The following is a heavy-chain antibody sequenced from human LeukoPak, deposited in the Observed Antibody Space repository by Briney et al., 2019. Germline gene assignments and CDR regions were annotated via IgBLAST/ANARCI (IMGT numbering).Heavy chain of an antibody. J-gene: IGHJ6*02. V-gene: IGHV3-7*01. Sequence: PGGSLRLSCAASGFTFSSYWMSWVRQAPGKGLEWVANIKQDGSEKYYVDSVKGRFTISRDNAKNSLYLQMNSLRAEDTAVYYCARDTQPYGSGSEVPNYYYYGMDVWGQGTTVTVSS. CDR2: IKQDGSEK. D-gene: IGHD3-10*01. CDR3: ARDTQPYGSGSEVPNYYYYGMDV. CDR1: GFTFSSYW.